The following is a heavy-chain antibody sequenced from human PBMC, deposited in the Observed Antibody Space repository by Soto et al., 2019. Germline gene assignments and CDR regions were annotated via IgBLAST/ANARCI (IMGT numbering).Heavy chain of an antibody. J-gene: IGHJ4*02. CDR3: ARDRGDSSGYWDD. Sequence: QVQLVESGGGVVQPGRSLRLSCAASGFTFSSYAMHWVRQAPGKGLEWVAVISYDGSNKYYADSVKGRFTISRDNSKNTLYLQMNSLRAEDTAVYYCARDRGDSSGYWDDWGQGTLVTVSS. V-gene: IGHV3-30-3*01. CDR2: ISYDGSNK. D-gene: IGHD3-22*01. CDR1: GFTFSSYA.